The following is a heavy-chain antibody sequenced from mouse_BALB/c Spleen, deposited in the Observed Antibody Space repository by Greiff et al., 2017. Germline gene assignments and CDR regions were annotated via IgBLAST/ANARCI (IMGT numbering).Heavy chain of an antibody. CDR1: GFSLTSYG. D-gene: IGHD2-2*01. CDR3: ARNGYPWYFDV. V-gene: IGHV2-2*02. CDR2: IWSGGST. Sequence: VHLVESGPGLVQPSQSLSITCTVSGFSLTSYGVHWVRQSPGKGLEWLGVIWSGGSTDYNAAFISRLSISKDNSKSQVFFKMNSLQANDTAIYYCARNGYPWYFDVWGAGTTVTVSS. J-gene: IGHJ1*01.